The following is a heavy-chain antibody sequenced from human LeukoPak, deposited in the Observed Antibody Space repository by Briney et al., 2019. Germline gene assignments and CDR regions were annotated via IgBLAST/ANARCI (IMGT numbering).Heavy chain of an antibody. V-gene: IGHV1-18*01. Sequence: GASVKVSCRASGYTFISYGITWVRQAPGQGLEWMGWMTPYNGNTNYAQKFQGRVTMTRDTSISTAYMELSRLRSDDTAVYYCARVVVRFGSGRPPWCFDYWGQGTLVTVSS. CDR1: GYTFISYG. CDR3: ARVVVRFGSGRPPWCFDY. D-gene: IGHD3-16*01. J-gene: IGHJ4*02. CDR2: MTPYNGNT.